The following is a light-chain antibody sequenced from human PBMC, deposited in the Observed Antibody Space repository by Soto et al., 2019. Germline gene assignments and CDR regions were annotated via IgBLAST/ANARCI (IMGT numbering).Light chain of an antibody. CDR3: QSYDTTTVV. CDR1: NGDIASNS. CDR2: ENN. Sequence: NFMLTQPRSVSESPGKTVIISCTRSNGDIASNSVQWYQQRPGSAPTTVIYENNRRPSGVPNRFSGSTDGSSNSASLTISGLQPEDEADYSCQSYDTTTVVFGGGTKLTVL. J-gene: IGLJ2*01. V-gene: IGLV6-57*04.